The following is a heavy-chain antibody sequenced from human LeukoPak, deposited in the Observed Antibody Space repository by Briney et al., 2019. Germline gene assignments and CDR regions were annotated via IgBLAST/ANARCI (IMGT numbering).Heavy chain of an antibody. CDR2: INWNGDTT. J-gene: IGHJ4*02. CDR3: ARGLDYGDS. CDR1: GFTFDNHG. Sequence: GGSLRLSCAASGFTFDNHGMCWVRQVPRKGLEWVSSINWNGDTTAYEDSVKGRFTISRDNAKKSLYLQMNSLRAEDTAVYYCARGLDYGDSWGQGTLVTVSS. D-gene: IGHD3-16*01. V-gene: IGHV3-20*04.